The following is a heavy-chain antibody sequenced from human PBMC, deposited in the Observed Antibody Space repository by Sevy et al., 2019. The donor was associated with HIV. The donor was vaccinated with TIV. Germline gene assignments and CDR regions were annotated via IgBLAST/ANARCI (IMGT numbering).Heavy chain of an antibody. D-gene: IGHD5-18*01. CDR1: GYTFTGYY. Sequence: ASLKVSCKASGYTFTGYYLHWVRQAPGQGLEWMGWINPNSGGTNYAQKFQGRVTMTRDTYISTAYMELNRLTSDDTAVYYCARSNRPTGYSYGCNYWGQGTLVTVSS. CDR2: INPNSGGT. V-gene: IGHV1-2*02. CDR3: ARSNRPTGYSYGCNY. J-gene: IGHJ4*02.